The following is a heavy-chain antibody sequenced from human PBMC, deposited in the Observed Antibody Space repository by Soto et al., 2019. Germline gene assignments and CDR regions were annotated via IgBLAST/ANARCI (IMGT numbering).Heavy chain of an antibody. J-gene: IGHJ4*02. CDR1: GYMFTGYY. CDR3: GRVSSGEQLSGDY. CDR2: MNPNSGGT. V-gene: IGHV1-2*02. Sequence: QVQLVQSGAEVKKPGASVKVSCKASGYMFTGYYMHWVRQAPGQGLEWMGWMNPNSGGTNYAQKFQGSVTMTRDTSISTAYMELSRLSSDYTAVYYCGRVSSGEQLSGDYWCQGTLVTVSS. D-gene: IGHD6-25*01.